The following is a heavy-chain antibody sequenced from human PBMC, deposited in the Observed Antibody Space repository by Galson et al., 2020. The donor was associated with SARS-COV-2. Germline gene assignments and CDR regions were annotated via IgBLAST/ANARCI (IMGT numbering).Heavy chain of an antibody. Sequence: SETLSLTCTVSGGSISSYYWSWIRQPPGKGLEWIGYIYYSGSTNYNPSLKSRVTISVDTSKNQFSLKLSSVTAADPAVYYCAGGMAGGNYYYYYMDVWGKGTTVTVSS. CDR3: AGGMAGGNYYYYYMDV. CDR1: GGSISSYY. D-gene: IGHD3-16*01. V-gene: IGHV4-59*01. CDR2: IYYSGST. J-gene: IGHJ6*03.